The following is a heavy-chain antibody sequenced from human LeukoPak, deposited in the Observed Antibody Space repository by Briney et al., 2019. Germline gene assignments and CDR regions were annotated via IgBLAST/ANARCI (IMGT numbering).Heavy chain of an antibody. Sequence: PGGSLRLSCAASGLTFSNYGMHWVRQAPGKGLEWVAFISYDGRNKYYADSMKGRFTISRDNSKNTLYLQMNSLRAEDTAVYFCAKDVFYDSSGNDLSDYWGQGTLVTVSS. D-gene: IGHD3-22*01. CDR1: GLTFSNYG. J-gene: IGHJ4*02. CDR2: ISYDGRNK. CDR3: AKDVFYDSSGNDLSDY. V-gene: IGHV3-30*18.